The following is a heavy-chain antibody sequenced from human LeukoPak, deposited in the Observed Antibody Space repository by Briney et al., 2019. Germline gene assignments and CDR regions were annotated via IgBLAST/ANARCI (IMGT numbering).Heavy chain of an antibody. CDR1: GFTFSSYE. CDR2: ISSSGSTI. CDR3: ARDWHRNY. J-gene: IGHJ4*02. Sequence: GGSLRLSCAASGFTFSSYELNLVRQAPGKVLEWFSYISSSGSTIYYADSVKGRFTISRDNAKNSLYLQMNSLRAEDTAVYYCARDWHRNYWGQGTLVTVSS. D-gene: IGHD2-21*01. V-gene: IGHV3-48*03.